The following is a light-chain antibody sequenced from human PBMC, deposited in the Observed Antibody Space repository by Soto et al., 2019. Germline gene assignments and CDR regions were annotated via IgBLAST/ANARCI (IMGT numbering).Light chain of an antibody. CDR1: QSVSGY. CDR2: DTS. CDR3: QQRSTWPYT. Sequence: EIVLTQSPATLSLSPGERATLSCRASQSVSGYLAWYQQRPGQAPRLVMYDTSNRATGIPVRXXXXXXXTXXXXXXXXXXPEDFAVYYCQQRSTWPYTFGQGTKLDLK. V-gene: IGKV3-11*01. J-gene: IGKJ2*01.